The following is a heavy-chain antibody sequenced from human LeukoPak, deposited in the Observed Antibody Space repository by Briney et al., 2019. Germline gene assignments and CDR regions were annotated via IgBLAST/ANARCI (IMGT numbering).Heavy chain of an antibody. Sequence: SETLSLTCAVSGGSISSGGYSWSWIRQPPGKGLEWIGYIYYSGSTYYNPSLKSRVTISVDTSKNQFSLKLSSVTAADTAVYYCARDYYYDSSGYQYMDVWGKGTTVTVSS. CDR2: IYYSGST. CDR3: ARDYYYDSSGYQYMDV. J-gene: IGHJ6*03. D-gene: IGHD3-22*01. V-gene: IGHV4-30-4*07. CDR1: GGSISSGGYS.